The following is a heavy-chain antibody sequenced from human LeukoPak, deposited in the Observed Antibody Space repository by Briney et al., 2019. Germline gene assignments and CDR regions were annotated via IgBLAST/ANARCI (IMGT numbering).Heavy chain of an antibody. CDR1: GFTFDSYW. V-gene: IGHV3-7*01. CDR3: ARGADQVIVVPTAEYFQH. Sequence: GGSLRLSCVASGFTFDSYWMSWVRQAPGKGLEWVANIKQDGSGKYYVDSVKGRFTISRDNAKNSLYLQMNSLRAEDTAVYYCARGADQVIVVPTAEYFQHWGQGTLVTVSS. J-gene: IGHJ1*01. D-gene: IGHD3-22*01. CDR2: IKQDGSGK.